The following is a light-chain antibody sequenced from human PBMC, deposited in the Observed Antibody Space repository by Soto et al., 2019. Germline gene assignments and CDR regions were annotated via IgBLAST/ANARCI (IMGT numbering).Light chain of an antibody. CDR3: QQLNGXPWT. CDR1: PAIASF. V-gene: IGKV1-9*01. CDR2: DAA. Sequence: IQLTQSPSSLSASVGDRVTITCRASPAIASFLAWYQQKPGTAPKLLIYDAATLQSGVPPRFSGSRSGTEYTLTIGSLRPEDFATYYCQQLNGXPWTFGQGTK. J-gene: IGKJ1*01.